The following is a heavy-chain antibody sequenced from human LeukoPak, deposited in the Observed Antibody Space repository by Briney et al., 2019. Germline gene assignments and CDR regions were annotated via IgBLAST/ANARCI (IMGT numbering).Heavy chain of an antibody. D-gene: IGHD4-23*01. CDR2: IYYSGST. Sequence: SETLSLTCTVSGGSISSYYWSWIRQPPGKGLEWIGYIYYSGSTNYNPSLKSRVTISVDTSKNQFSLKLSSVTAADTAVYYCARDIYYGGNSEVWFDPWGQGTLVTVSS. CDR3: ARDIYYGGNSEVWFDP. CDR1: GGSISSYY. J-gene: IGHJ5*02. V-gene: IGHV4-59*01.